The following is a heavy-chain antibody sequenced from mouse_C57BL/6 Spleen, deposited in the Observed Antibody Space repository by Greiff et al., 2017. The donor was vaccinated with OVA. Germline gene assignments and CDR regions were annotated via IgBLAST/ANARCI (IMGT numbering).Heavy chain of an antibody. CDR1: GYAFSSSW. J-gene: IGHJ2*01. Sequence: VQLKESGPELVKPGASVKISCKASGYAFSSSWMNWVKQRPGKGLEWIGRIYPGDGDTNYNGKFKGKATLTADKSSSTAYMQLSSLTSEDSAVYFCARSPSRGTSYFDYWGQGTTLTVSS. D-gene: IGHD2-10*02. CDR3: ARSPSRGTSYFDY. V-gene: IGHV1-82*01. CDR2: IYPGDGDT.